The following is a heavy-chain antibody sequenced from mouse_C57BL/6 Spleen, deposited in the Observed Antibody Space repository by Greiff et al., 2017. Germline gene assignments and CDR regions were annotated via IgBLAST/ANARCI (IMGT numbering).Heavy chain of an antibody. V-gene: IGHV14-3*01. J-gene: IGHJ4*01. D-gene: IGHD1-1*01. CDR2: IDPANGNT. CDR1: GFNIKNTY. CDR3: AGYLMTAVVATKAMDY. Sequence: VQLQQSVAELVRPGASVKLSCTASGFNIKNTYMHWVKQRPEQGLEWIGRIDPANGNTKYAPKFQGKATITADTSSNTAYLQLSSLASEDTASYYGAGYLMTAVVATKAMDYWGQGTSVTVAS.